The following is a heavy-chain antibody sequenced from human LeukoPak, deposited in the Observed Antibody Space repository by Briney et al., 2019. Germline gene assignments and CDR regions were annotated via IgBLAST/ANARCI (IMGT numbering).Heavy chain of an antibody. Sequence: GGSLRLSCAASGFTFDDYAMHWVRQAPGKGLEWVSGISWNSGSIGYADSVKGRFTISRDNAKNSLYLQINSLRAEDTAVYYCARGGYSSSWYYRNWGQGTLVTVSS. V-gene: IGHV3-9*01. D-gene: IGHD6-13*01. CDR3: ARGGYSSSWYYRN. CDR2: ISWNSGSI. CDR1: GFTFDDYA. J-gene: IGHJ4*02.